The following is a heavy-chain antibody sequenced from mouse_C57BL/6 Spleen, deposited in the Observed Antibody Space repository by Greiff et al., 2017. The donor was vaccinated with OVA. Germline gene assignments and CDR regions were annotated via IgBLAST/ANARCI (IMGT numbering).Heavy chain of an antibody. CDR1: GYTFTDYY. CDR2: INPNNGGT. D-gene: IGHD1-1*01. CDR3: ARRVGYGSSPFYAMDY. V-gene: IGHV1-26*01. J-gene: IGHJ4*01. Sequence: VQLQQSGPELVKPGASVKISCKASGYTFTDYYMNWVKQSHGKSLEWIGDINPNNGGTSYNQKFKGKATLTVDKSSSTAYMELRSLTSEDSAVYYCARRVGYGSSPFYAMDYWGQGTSVTVSS.